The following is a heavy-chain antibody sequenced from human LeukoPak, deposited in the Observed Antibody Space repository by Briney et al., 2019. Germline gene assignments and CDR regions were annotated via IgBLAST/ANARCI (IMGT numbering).Heavy chain of an antibody. Sequence: SETRSLTCTVSGGPINNYYWSWVRRSPGKGLEWIGYIHSSGRANCKPSLKSRVTIGVDTSKNQVSLNLRSVTAADTAVYYCARDTYDYGSSFIDYFDSWGRGILVTVSS. D-gene: IGHD2-2*01. CDR1: GGPINNYY. CDR3: ARDTYDYGSSFIDYFDS. J-gene: IGHJ4*02. CDR2: IHSSGRA. V-gene: IGHV4-59*12.